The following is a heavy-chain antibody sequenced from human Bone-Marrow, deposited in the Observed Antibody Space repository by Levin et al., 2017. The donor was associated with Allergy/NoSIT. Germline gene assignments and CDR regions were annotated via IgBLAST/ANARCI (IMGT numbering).Heavy chain of an antibody. J-gene: IGHJ6*03. Sequence: SETLSLTCAVSGDAITTNAWWSWVRQPPGKGLQWLGEVYRSGSANYNPSLPGRVSISVDKSRNQFSLRLTSVTAADTAVYYCARTNGDYRAYYYYMDVWGKGTPVTVSS. V-gene: IGHV4-4*02. CDR3: ARTNGDYRAYYYYMDV. D-gene: IGHD4-17*01. CDR1: GDAITTNAW. CDR2: VYRSGSA.